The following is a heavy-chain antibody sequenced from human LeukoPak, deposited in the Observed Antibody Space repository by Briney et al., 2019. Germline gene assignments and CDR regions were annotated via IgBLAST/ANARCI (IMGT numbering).Heavy chain of an antibody. V-gene: IGHV3-43*02. J-gene: IGHJ4*02. Sequence: GGSLRLSCAASGFTFDDYAMHWVRQAPGKGLEWVSFISGDGGRTFYADSVKGRFTISRDNSKDSLSLQTNGLRTEATALYYCAKRKDSNGFGSFDYWGQGTLVTVSS. CDR3: AKRKDSNGFGSFDY. CDR2: ISGDGGRT. D-gene: IGHD3-22*01. CDR1: GFTFDDYA.